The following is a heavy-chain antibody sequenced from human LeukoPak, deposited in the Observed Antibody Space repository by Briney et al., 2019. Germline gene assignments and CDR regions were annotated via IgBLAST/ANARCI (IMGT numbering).Heavy chain of an antibody. J-gene: IGHJ4*02. Sequence: PGRSLRLSCVASGFTFSTYVMHGVRQAPGKGQECVAVISYDGSNKYYADSVKGRFTISRDNSKNTLYLQMNSLRAEDTAVYYGAKDRGAVADYFDYWGQGTLVTVSS. CDR2: ISYDGSNK. CDR3: AKDRGAVADYFDY. V-gene: IGHV3-30*18. CDR1: GFTFSTYV. D-gene: IGHD6-19*01.